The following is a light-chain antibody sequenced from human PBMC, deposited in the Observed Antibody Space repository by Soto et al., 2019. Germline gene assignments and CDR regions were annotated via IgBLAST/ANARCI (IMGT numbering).Light chain of an antibody. CDR1: TSNIGAGYD. Sequence: QSVLTQPPSVSGAPGQTVTISCTGSTSNIGAGYDVHWYQQLPGTAPKLLIYVNINRPSGVPDRFSGSKSGTSASLAITGLQSEDEADYYCQSYDSSLSGWVFGGGTKVTVL. CDR3: QSYDSSLSGWV. CDR2: VNI. J-gene: IGLJ3*02. V-gene: IGLV1-40*01.